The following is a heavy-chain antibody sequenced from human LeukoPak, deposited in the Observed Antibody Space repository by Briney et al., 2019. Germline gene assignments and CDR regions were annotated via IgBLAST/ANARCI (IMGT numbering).Heavy chain of an antibody. Sequence: GGSLRLSCAASGFTFSSYAMHWVRQAPGKGLEWVAVISYDGSNKYYADSVKGRFTISRDNSKNTLYLQMNSLRAEDTAVYYCARGRSDYFDYWGQRTLVTVSS. CDR3: ARGRSDYFDY. V-gene: IGHV3-30*04. J-gene: IGHJ4*02. CDR2: ISYDGSNK. CDR1: GFTFSSYA.